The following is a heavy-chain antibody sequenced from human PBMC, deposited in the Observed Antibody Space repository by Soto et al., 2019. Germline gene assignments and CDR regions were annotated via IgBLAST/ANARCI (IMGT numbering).Heavy chain of an antibody. J-gene: IGHJ4*02. D-gene: IGHD6-19*01. V-gene: IGHV3-30*18. CDR3: AKDKDRGAGYSSGWYWLGGLY. CDR2: ISYDGSNK. CDR1: GFTFSSYG. Sequence: GGSLRLSCAASGFTFSSYGMHWVRQAPGKGLEWVAVISYDGSNKYYADSVKGRFTISRDNSKNTLYLQMNSLRAEDTAVYYCAKDKDRGAGYSSGWYWLGGLYWGQGTLVTVSS.